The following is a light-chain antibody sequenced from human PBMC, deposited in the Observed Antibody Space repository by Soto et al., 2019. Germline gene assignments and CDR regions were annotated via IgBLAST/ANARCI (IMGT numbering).Light chain of an antibody. J-gene: IGKJ5*01. CDR1: QGISSW. CDR3: PQAKSSPPIT. Sequence: DIHMTQSTSSVSPSLVDRLAITYRPSQGISSWLAWYQQKPGKAPKLLIYAASSLQSGVPSRFSGSGSGTDFTLTISSLQPEDFATYYCPQAKSSPPITFGQGTRLEIK. CDR2: AAS. V-gene: IGKV1-12*01.